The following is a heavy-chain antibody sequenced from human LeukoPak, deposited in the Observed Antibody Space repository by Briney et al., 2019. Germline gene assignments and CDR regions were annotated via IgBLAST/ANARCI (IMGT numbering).Heavy chain of an antibody. CDR2: IYYSGST. Sequence: PSETLSLTCTVSGGSISSYYWSWIRQPPGKGLEWIGYIYYSGSTNYNPSLKSRVTISVDTSKNQFSLKLSSVTAADTAVYYCARDRNSYYDFWSGYYAGFDYWGQGTLVTVSS. J-gene: IGHJ4*02. D-gene: IGHD3-3*01. CDR1: GGSISSYY. CDR3: ARDRNSYYDFWSGYYAGFDY. V-gene: IGHV4-59*01.